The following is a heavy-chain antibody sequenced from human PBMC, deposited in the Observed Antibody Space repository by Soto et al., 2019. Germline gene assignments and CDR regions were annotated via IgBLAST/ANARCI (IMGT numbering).Heavy chain of an antibody. CDR1: GFLFRSYA. V-gene: IGHV3-30*09. CDR2: ITYDGANG. CDR3: ARAFSGSYPNFDY. J-gene: IGHJ4*02. D-gene: IGHD1-26*01. Sequence: SLRLSCLASGFLFRSYAMHWVHQAPGKGLEWVAVITYDGANGYYAVSVRGRFAISRDNSKSTLFLQMNSLGPEDTAVYYCARAFSGSYPNFDYWGEGTLGPVS.